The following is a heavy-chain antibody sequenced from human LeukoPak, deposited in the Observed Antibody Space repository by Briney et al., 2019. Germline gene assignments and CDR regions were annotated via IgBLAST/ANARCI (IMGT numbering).Heavy chain of an antibody. J-gene: IGHJ4*02. V-gene: IGHV3-23*01. D-gene: IGHD3-9*01. CDR2: ISGSGGST. CDR3: GYDILTGYPNPFDY. Sequence: GGSLRLSCAASGFTFSSYAMSWVRQAPGKGLGWVSAISGSGGSTYYADSVKGRFTISRDNSKNTLYLQMNSLRAEDTAVYYCGYDILTGYPNPFDYWGQGTLVTVSS. CDR1: GFTFSSYA.